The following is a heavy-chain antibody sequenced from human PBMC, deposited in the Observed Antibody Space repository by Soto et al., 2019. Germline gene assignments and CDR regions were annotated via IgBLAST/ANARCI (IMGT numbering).Heavy chain of an antibody. V-gene: IGHV4-59*01. J-gene: IGHJ5*02. CDR3: ASGGNWFDP. Sequence: SETLSLTCNVSGGSISNYYWTWVRQSPEKGLEWIGYIYYNGNINYNLSLKSRATISIDTSKNQFSLTLKSLTAADTAVYYCASGGNWFDPWGQGVLVTVSS. CDR2: IYYNGNI. D-gene: IGHD3-16*01. CDR1: GGSISNYY.